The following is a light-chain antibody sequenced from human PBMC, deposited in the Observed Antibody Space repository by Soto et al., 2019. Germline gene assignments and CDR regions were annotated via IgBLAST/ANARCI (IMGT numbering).Light chain of an antibody. CDR1: QSVGRT. V-gene: IGKV3-15*01. Sequence: EIVMTQSPATLSVSPGERATLSCRASQSVGRTLAWYQQKPGQSPRLLVYGASTRANGTPARFSGSGSGTEFTLTISSLQSKDVAVYYCQQYNQWPPYTFGQGTKVEIK. CDR3: QQYNQWPPYT. CDR2: GAS. J-gene: IGKJ2*01.